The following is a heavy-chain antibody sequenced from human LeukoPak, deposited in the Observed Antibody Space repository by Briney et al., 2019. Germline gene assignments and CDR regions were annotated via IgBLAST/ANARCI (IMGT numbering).Heavy chain of an antibody. Sequence: GGSLRLSCAGSEFTFSSYAMHWVRQAPGKGLEWVAVISYDGSNKNYADSVKGRFTISRDNSKNTLYLQMNSLRTEDTAMYYCARGMTTVTRWDYYGMDVWGQGTTVTVSS. V-gene: IGHV3-30-3*01. CDR1: EFTFSSYA. CDR2: ISYDGSNK. CDR3: ARGMTTVTRWDYYGMDV. J-gene: IGHJ6*02. D-gene: IGHD4-17*01.